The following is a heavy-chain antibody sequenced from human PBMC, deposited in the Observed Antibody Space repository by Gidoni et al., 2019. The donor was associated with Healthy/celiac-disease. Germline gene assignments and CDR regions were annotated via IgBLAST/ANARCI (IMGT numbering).Heavy chain of an antibody. CDR2: INHSGST. J-gene: IGHJ4*02. D-gene: IGHD2-2*02. Sequence: QVQLQQWAAGLLKPSEPLSLTCAVYGGSFSNYYWNWIRQPPGKGLEWIGEINHSGSTNYNPSLKSRVTISVDTSKNQFSLKVNSVTAADTAVYYCARGNYCSSTSCYRASFDCWGQGTLVTVSS. CDR3: ARGNYCSSTSCYRASFDC. CDR1: GGSFSNYY. V-gene: IGHV4-34*01.